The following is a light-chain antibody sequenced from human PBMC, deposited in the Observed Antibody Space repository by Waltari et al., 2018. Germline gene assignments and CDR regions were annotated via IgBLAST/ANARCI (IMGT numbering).Light chain of an antibody. CDR3: QQYGSPPFT. CDR2: GAS. V-gene: IGKV3-20*01. J-gene: IGKJ3*01. CDR1: QSVSSSY. Sequence: EIVLTQSPGTLSLSPGERATLSCSASQSVSSSYLAWYQQKPGQAPRLLIYGASSRATGIPDRFSGSESGTDFTLTINRLEPEDFAVYYCQQYGSPPFTFGPGTKVDFK.